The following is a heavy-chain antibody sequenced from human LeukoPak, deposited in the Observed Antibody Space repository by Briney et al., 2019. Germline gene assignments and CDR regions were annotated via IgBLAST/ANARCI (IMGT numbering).Heavy chain of an antibody. Sequence: GASVKVSCKVSGYTLTELSMHWVRQAPGKGLEWMGGFDPEDGETIYAQKFQGRVTMTEDTSTDTAYMELSSLRAEDTAVYYCARSKPGNYDLGYWGQGTLVTFSS. CDR2: FDPEDGET. D-gene: IGHD1-7*01. CDR3: ARSKPGNYDLGY. J-gene: IGHJ4*02. CDR1: GYTLTELS. V-gene: IGHV1-24*01.